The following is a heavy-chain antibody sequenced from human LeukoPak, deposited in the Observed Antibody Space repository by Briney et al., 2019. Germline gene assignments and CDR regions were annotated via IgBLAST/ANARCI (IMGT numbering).Heavy chain of an antibody. CDR2: ISNSGTTI. V-gene: IGHV3-48*03. CDR1: GFTFGIYE. D-gene: IGHD1-26*01. Sequence: SGGSLRLSCAASGFTFGIYEMSWVRQAPGKGLEWVSYISNSGTTIYYADSVKGRFTISRDNAKNSLYLQMNSLRAEDTAVYYCARGGGSYPFFDYWGQGTLVTVSS. J-gene: IGHJ4*02. CDR3: ARGGGSYPFFDY.